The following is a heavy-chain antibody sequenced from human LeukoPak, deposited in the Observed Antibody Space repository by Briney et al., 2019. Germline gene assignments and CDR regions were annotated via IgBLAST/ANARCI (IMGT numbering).Heavy chain of an antibody. CDR2: ISSSGSTI. J-gene: IGHJ4*02. V-gene: IGHV3-48*03. CDR3: ARDGDSSSWLFDY. CDR1: GFTFSSYE. D-gene: IGHD6-13*01. Sequence: GVSLRLSCAASGFTFSSYEMNWVRQAPGKGLEWVSYISSSGSTIYYADSVKGRFTISRDNAKNSLYLQMNSLRAEDTAVYYCARDGDSSSWLFDYWGQGTLVTVSS.